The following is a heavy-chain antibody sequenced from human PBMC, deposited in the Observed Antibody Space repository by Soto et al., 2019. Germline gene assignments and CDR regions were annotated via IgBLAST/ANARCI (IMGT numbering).Heavy chain of an antibody. J-gene: IGHJ3*02. D-gene: IGHD6-19*01. CDR2: TFYRSKWNN. Sequence: SQTLALPCGISGDSVSSTSSACNFIRQSPSRGLEWLGRTFYRSKWNNDYAVSVKSRITINADTSKNHFSLQLNSVTPEDTAVYYRAHSSGWYPREAFDIWGQGTVVTVSS. CDR3: AHSSGWYPREAFDI. CDR1: GDSVSSTSSA. V-gene: IGHV6-1*01.